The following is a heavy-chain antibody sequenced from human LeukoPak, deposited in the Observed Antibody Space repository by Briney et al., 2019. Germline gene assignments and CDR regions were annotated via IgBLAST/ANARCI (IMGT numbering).Heavy chain of an antibody. CDR2: INHSGST. CDR1: GGSFSGYY. J-gene: IGHJ4*02. Sequence: SETLSLTCAVYGGSFSGYYWSWIRQPPGKGLEWIGEINHSGSTNYNPSLKSRVTISVDTSKNQFSLKLRSVTAADRAVYYCARPEGIAAAGTMGLWGQGTLVSVSS. D-gene: IGHD6-13*01. CDR3: ARPEGIAAAGTMGL. V-gene: IGHV4-34*01.